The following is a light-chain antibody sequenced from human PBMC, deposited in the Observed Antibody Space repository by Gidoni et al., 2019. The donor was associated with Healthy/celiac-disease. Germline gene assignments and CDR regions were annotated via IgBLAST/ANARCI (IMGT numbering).Light chain of an antibody. J-gene: IGLJ1*01. Sequence: QTVVTQESSFSVSPGETVTLTCGLTSGSVSTRYYPSWYQKTPGQAPRTLIHTTDTRSSGVPDRFSGSILGKKAALTITGAQADDEADYYCLLFMGGGFYVFGTGTKVTVL. CDR1: SGSVSTRYY. CDR2: TTD. V-gene: IGLV8-61*01. CDR3: LLFMGGGFYV.